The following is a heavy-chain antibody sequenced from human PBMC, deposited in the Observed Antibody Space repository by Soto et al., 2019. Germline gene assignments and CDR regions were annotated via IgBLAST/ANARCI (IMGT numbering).Heavy chain of an antibody. D-gene: IGHD1-20*01. Sequence: GGSLRLSCAASGFNVGAFAVNWVRQAPGKGLEWVSGISVSDAFIYYADSVRGRFSISRDASENILYLQMNSLRVNDTALYYCTRETVAGITGLDYWGPGTLVTAPQ. CDR3: TRETVAGITGLDY. V-gene: IGHV3-23*01. CDR2: ISVSDAFI. CDR1: GFNVGAFA. J-gene: IGHJ4*02.